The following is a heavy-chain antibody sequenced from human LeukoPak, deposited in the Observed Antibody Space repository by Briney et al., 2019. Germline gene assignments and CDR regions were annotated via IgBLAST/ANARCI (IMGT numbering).Heavy chain of an antibody. CDR3: ARRNGDYPALYYYGMDV. Sequence: GGSLRLSCAASGFTFSSYWMSWVRQAPGKGLEWVANIKQDGSEKYYVDSVKGRFTISRDNAKNSLYLQMNSLRAEDTAVYYCARRNGDYPALYYYGMDVWCQGTTVTVSS. CDR2: IKQDGSEK. V-gene: IGHV3-7*03. J-gene: IGHJ6*02. D-gene: IGHD4-17*01. CDR1: GFTFSSYW.